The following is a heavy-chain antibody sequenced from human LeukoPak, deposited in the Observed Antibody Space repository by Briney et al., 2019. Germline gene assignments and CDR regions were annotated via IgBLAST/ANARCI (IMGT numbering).Heavy chain of an antibody. Sequence: SETLSLTCTVSGGSISSYYWSWIRQPPGKGLEWIGEINHSGSTNYNPSLKSRVTISVDTSKNQFSLKLSSVTAADTAVYYCARGGYYYDSSGYYYPPDAFDIWGQGTMVTVSS. J-gene: IGHJ3*02. CDR2: INHSGST. CDR3: ARGGYYYDSSGYYYPPDAFDI. V-gene: IGHV4-34*01. D-gene: IGHD3-22*01. CDR1: GGSISSYY.